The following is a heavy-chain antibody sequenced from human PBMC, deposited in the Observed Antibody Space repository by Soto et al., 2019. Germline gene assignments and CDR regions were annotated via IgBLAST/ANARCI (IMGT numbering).Heavy chain of an antibody. CDR1: GGSISSGYYY. D-gene: IGHD6-19*01. J-gene: IGHJ4*02. CDR2: IYHSGST. CDR3: ASYSSGWYVDY. V-gene: IGHV4-39*07. Sequence: SETLSLTCSVSGGSISSGYYYWSWIRQPPGKGLEWIGDIYHSGSTNYNPSLKSRITISVDKSKNQFSLKLSSVTAADTAVYYCASYSSGWYVDYWGQGTLVTVSS.